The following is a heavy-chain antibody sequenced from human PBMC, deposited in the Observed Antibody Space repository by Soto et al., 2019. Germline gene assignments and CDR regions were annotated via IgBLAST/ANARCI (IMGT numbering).Heavy chain of an antibody. CDR1: GGTFSSYA. CDR3: AREASQYDSSGYYFDY. Sequence: SVKVSCKASGGTFSSYAISWVRQAPGQGLEWMGGIIPIFGTANYAQKFQGRVTITADESTSTAYMELSSLRSEDTAVYYCAREASQYDSSGYYFDYWGQGTLVTVSS. V-gene: IGHV1-69*13. CDR2: IIPIFGTA. D-gene: IGHD3-22*01. J-gene: IGHJ4*02.